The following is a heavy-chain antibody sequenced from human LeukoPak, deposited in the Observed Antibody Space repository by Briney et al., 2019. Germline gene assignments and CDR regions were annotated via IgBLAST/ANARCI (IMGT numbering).Heavy chain of an antibody. J-gene: IGHJ4*02. CDR1: GFTFSSYS. D-gene: IGHD6-19*01. CDR2: ISSSSSYI. Sequence: GGSLRLSCVVSGFTFSSYSMNWVRQAPGKGLEWVSSISSSSSYIYYADSVKGRFTISRDNAKNSLYLQMNSLRAEDTAVYYCARVAVAGTGYFDYWGQGTLVTVSS. V-gene: IGHV3-21*01. CDR3: ARVAVAGTGYFDY.